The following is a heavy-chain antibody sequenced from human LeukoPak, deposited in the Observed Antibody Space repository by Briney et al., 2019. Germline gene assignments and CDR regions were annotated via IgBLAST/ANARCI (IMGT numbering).Heavy chain of an antibody. CDR1: GGSISSGDYY. CDR2: IYYSRST. J-gene: IGHJ3*02. V-gene: IGHV4-30-4*01. D-gene: IGHD3-22*01. CDR3: ARGIFRITMIVNRLGAFDI. Sequence: PSETLSLTCTVSGGSISSGDYYWSWIRQPPGKGLEWIGYIYYSRSTYYNPSLKSRVTISVDTSKNQFSLKLSSVTAADTAVYYCARGIFRITMIVNRLGAFDIWGQGTMVTVSS.